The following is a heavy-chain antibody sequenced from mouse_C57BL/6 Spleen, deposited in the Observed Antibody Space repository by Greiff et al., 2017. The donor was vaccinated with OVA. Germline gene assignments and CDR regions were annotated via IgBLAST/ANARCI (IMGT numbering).Heavy chain of an antibody. Sequence: VQLQQSGAELVRPGASVKLSCTASGFNIKDDYMHWVKQRPEQGLEWIGWIDPENGDTAYASKFQGKATITADTSSNTAYLQLSSLTSEDTAVYYCTTGRYYGSSSAWFAYWGQGTLVTVSA. J-gene: IGHJ3*01. V-gene: IGHV14-4*01. CDR1: GFNIKDDY. CDR3: TTGRYYGSSSAWFAY. D-gene: IGHD1-1*01. CDR2: IDPENGDT.